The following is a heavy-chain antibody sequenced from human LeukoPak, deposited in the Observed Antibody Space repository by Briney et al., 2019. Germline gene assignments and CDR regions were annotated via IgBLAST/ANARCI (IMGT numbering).Heavy chain of an antibody. J-gene: IGHJ3*02. CDR3: ARDAPGYSSSSGAFDI. CDR1: GFTFSSYS. D-gene: IGHD6-13*01. V-gene: IGHV3-21*01. Sequence: GGSLRLSCAASGFTFSSYSMNWGRQAPGKGLEWVSSISSSSSYIYYADSVKGRFTISRDNAKNSLYLQMNSLRAEDTAVYYCARDAPGYSSSSGAFDIWGQGTMVTVSS. CDR2: ISSSSSYI.